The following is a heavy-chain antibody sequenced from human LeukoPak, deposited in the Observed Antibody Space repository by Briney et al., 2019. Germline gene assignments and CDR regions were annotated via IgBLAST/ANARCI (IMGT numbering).Heavy chain of an antibody. Sequence: PSETLSLTCTVSGGSISSYYWSWIRQPPGKGLEWIGYIYYSGSTNYNPSLKSRVTISVDTSKNQFSLKLTSVTAADTAVYYCARDPSRRLPYCSGGSCSDAFDIWGQGTMVTVSS. CDR2: IYYSGST. CDR3: ARDPSRRLPYCSGGSCSDAFDI. V-gene: IGHV4-59*12. J-gene: IGHJ3*02. D-gene: IGHD2-15*01. CDR1: GGSISSYY.